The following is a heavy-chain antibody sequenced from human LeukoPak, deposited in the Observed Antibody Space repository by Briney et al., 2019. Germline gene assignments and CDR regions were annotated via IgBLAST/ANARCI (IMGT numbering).Heavy chain of an antibody. CDR3: AKASRPYSSSWYDYYGMDV. CDR2: ISWNSGSI. Sequence: AGGSLRLSCGASGFTFDDYAMHWVRQAPGKGLEWVSGISWNSGSIGYADSVKGRFTISRDNAKNSLYLQMNSLRAEDTALYYCAKASRPYSSSWYDYYGMDVWGQGTTVTVSS. V-gene: IGHV3-9*01. J-gene: IGHJ6*02. D-gene: IGHD6-13*01. CDR1: GFTFDDYA.